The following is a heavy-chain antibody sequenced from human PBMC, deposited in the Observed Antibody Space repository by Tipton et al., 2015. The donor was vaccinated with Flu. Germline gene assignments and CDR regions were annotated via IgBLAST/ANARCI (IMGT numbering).Heavy chain of an antibody. V-gene: IGHV3-20*04. D-gene: IGHD3-10*01. CDR2: VNWNGGST. Sequence: SLRLSCAASGFTFDDCAMIWVRQAPGKGLEWVAGVNWNGGSTAYADSVKGRFTISRDNAKNSLYLQLKSLRAEDTAVYYCARVRGRYYYMDIWGQGTTVIVSS. CDR1: GFTFDDCA. CDR3: ARVRGRYYYMDI. J-gene: IGHJ6*02.